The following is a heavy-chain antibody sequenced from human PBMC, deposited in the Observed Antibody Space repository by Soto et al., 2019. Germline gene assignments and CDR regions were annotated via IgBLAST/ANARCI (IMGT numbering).Heavy chain of an antibody. CDR1: GYTFSDYY. CDR2: INPNSGGT. D-gene: IGHD1-1*01. Sequence: ASVKVSCKASGYTFSDYYIHCVRQAPGQGLEWMGWINPNSGGTKYAPKFQGGVTMTRDTSITTAYMELSRLRSGDTAVYYCAREPATAKPEGVDFWGQGTLVTVSS. CDR3: AREPATAKPEGVDF. V-gene: IGHV1-2*02. J-gene: IGHJ4*02.